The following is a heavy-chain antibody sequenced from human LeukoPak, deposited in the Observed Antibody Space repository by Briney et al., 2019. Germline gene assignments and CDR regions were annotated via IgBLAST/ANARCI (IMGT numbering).Heavy chain of an antibody. Sequence: GSLRLSCAASGFTFSSYAMSWIRQPPGKGLEWIGYIYYNGYTDYNPSLKSRVTISLHTSKNQFSLKLSSVTAADTAVYYCARDRHWTNDWVFDYWGQGTLVTVSS. CDR1: GFTFSSYA. V-gene: IGHV4-59*01. D-gene: IGHD1/OR15-1a*01. CDR2: IYYNGYT. J-gene: IGHJ4*02. CDR3: ARDRHWTNDWVFDY.